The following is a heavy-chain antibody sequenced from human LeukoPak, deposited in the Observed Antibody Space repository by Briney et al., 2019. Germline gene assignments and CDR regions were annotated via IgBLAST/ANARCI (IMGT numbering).Heavy chain of an antibody. Sequence: QAGGSLRLSCAASGFTFSSYGIHWVRQAPGKGLEWVALISYDGSNKYYSDSVKGRFTISRDNSKNTLYLQMNSLRAEDTAVYYCARDHLGRSDPRYAFDIWGQGTMATVSS. CDR2: ISYDGSNK. CDR3: ARDHLGRSDPRYAFDI. CDR1: GFTFSSYG. V-gene: IGHV3-30*19. J-gene: IGHJ3*02. D-gene: IGHD3-16*01.